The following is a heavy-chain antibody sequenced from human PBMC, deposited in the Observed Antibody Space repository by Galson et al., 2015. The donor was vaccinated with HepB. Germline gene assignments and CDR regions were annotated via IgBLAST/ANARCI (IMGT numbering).Heavy chain of an antibody. V-gene: IGHV3-48*04. CDR2: ISSSSYTI. J-gene: IGHJ5*02. CDR3: VFLRGNDLNPLDH. D-gene: IGHD4-23*01. CDR1: TFIFSTYS. Sequence: SLRLSCAASTFIFSTYSMNWVRQAPGKGLECVSYISSSSYTIYYADSVTGRFTISRDNAKNSLYLQMNSLRVEDTAVYYCVFLRGNDLNPLDHWGQGTLVTVSS.